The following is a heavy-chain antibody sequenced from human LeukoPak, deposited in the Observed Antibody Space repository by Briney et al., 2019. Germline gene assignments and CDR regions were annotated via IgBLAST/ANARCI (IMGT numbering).Heavy chain of an antibody. CDR2: ISGSSSYI. Sequence: GGSLRLSCAASGFTFSSHTMTWVRQTPGKGLEWVSSISGSSSYIFYADSVKGRFTTSRDNAKNSLYLQMNSLRAEDTAVYYCARYYYDSSPLIAYWGQGTQVTVSS. D-gene: IGHD3-22*01. J-gene: IGHJ4*02. V-gene: IGHV3-21*01. CDR1: GFTFSSHT. CDR3: ARYYYDSSPLIAY.